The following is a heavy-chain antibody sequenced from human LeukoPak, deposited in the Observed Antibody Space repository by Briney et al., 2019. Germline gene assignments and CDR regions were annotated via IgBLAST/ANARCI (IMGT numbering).Heavy chain of an antibody. V-gene: IGHV3-43*02. Sequence: TGGSLRLSCAASGFTFDDHAMHWVRQARGKCLEWVSLSASDGNTYYADSLKGRFTISRDNRKNSLYLEMNSLRTEDTALYHCASQTKYYYGSGSYWPAFDIWGQGTMVTVSS. D-gene: IGHD3-10*01. CDR3: ASQTKYYYGSGSYWPAFDI. J-gene: IGHJ3*02. CDR1: GFTFDDHA. CDR2: SASDGNT.